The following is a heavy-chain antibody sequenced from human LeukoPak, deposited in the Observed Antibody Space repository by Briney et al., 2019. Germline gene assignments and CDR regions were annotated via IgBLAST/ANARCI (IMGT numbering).Heavy chain of an antibody. J-gene: IGHJ4*02. CDR3: AREMGSYSSGWPYDY. CDR2: ISAYNGNT. V-gene: IGHV1-18*01. D-gene: IGHD6-19*01. Sequence: ASVKVSCKASGYTFTSYVISWVRQAPGQGVEWMGWISAYNGNTNYAQKLQGRVTMTTDTSTSTAYMELRSLRSDDTAVYYCAREMGSYSSGWPYDYCGQGTLVTVSS. CDR1: GYTFTSYV.